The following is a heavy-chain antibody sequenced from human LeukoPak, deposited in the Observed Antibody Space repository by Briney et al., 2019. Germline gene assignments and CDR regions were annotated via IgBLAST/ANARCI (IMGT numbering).Heavy chain of an antibody. Sequence: ETLSLTCTVSGGSISSSTYYWGWIRQPPGKGLEWVSGISSSGSSAYYADFVKGRFTISRDNSRNTMLLQMNSLRADDTALYYCAKGHPSYNWHFIDYWGQGTLVTVSS. J-gene: IGHJ4*02. CDR2: ISSSGSSA. V-gene: IGHV3-23*01. CDR3: AKGHPSYNWHFIDY. CDR1: GGSISSSTYY. D-gene: IGHD1-1*01.